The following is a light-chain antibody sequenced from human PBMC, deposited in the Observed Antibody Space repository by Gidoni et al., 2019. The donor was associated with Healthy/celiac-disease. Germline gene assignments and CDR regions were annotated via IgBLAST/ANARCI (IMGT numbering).Light chain of an antibody. Sequence: EIVMTQSPATLSVSPGERATLSCRASQSVSSNLAWYQQKPGQAPRHLIYGASTRATGSPARFSGSGSGTEFTLTISSLQSEDFAVYYCQQYNNWPITFGPGTKVDIK. CDR3: QQYNNWPIT. CDR1: QSVSSN. CDR2: GAS. J-gene: IGKJ3*01. V-gene: IGKV3-15*01.